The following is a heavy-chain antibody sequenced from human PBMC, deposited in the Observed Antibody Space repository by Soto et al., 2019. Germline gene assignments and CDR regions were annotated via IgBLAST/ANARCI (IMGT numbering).Heavy chain of an antibody. CDR3: AADDRDYYDSSGYYPGDY. J-gene: IGHJ4*02. D-gene: IGHD3-22*01. CDR1: GGTFSNYA. V-gene: IGHV1-69*12. CDR2: IIPIFGTA. Sequence: QVQLVQSGAEVKKPGSSVKVSCKASGGTFSNYAISWVRQAPGQGLEWMGGIIPIFGTANYAQKFQGRVTITADESRSTAYMELSSLRSEDTAVYYCAADDRDYYDSSGYYPGDYWGQGTLVTVSS.